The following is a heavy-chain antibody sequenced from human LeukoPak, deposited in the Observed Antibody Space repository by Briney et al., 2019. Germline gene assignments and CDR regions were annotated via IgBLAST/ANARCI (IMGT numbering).Heavy chain of an antibody. J-gene: IGHJ6*02. Sequence: GSLRLSCAASGFTFSSYWMHWVRQAPGKGLVWVSRINSDGSSTSYADSVKGRFTISRDNAKNTLYLQMNSLRAEDTAVYYCAGNSSSWYSYYYYGMDVWGQGTTVTVSS. CDR2: INSDGSST. D-gene: IGHD6-13*01. CDR3: AGNSSSWYSYYYYGMDV. V-gene: IGHV3-74*01. CDR1: GFTFSSYW.